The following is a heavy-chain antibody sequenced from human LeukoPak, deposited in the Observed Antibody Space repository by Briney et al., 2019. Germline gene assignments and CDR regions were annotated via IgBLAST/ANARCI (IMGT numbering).Heavy chain of an antibody. V-gene: IGHV1-2*02. Sequence: ASVKVSCKASGYTFTGYYMHWVRQAPGQGLEWMGWINPNSGGTNYAQKFQGRVTTTRDTSISTAYMELSRLRSDDTAVYYCARVLDYYDSSGYSGYFDYWGQGTLVTVSS. CDR1: GYTFTGYY. J-gene: IGHJ4*02. D-gene: IGHD3-22*01. CDR2: INPNSGGT. CDR3: ARVLDYYDSSGYSGYFDY.